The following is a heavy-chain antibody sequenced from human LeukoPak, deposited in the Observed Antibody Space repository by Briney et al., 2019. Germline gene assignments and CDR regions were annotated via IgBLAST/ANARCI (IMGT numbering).Heavy chain of an antibody. V-gene: IGHV4-34*01. CDR2: INHSGST. CDR1: GGSFSGYY. J-gene: IGHJ5*02. CDR3: ARDQGRSYSSSWYHWFDP. D-gene: IGHD6-13*01. Sequence: SETLSLTCAVYGGSFSGYYWSWIRQPPGKGLEWIGEINHSGSTNYNPSLKSRVTISVDTSKNQFSLKLSSVTAADTAVYYCARDQGRSYSSSWYHWFDPWGQGTLVTVSS.